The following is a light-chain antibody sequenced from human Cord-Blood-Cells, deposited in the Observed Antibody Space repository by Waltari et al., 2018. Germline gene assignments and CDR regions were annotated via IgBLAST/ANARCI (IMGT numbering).Light chain of an antibody. CDR3: CSYAGSSTYV. J-gene: IGLJ1*01. Sequence: QSALPQPASVSGSPGQSITISCTGTSSDVGCYNLVAWYQQHPGQAPKLMLYEVSKRPSGFSNRFSGSKSGNTASLTISGLQAEDDADYYCCSYAGSSTYVFGTGTKVTVL. V-gene: IGLV2-23*02. CDR2: EVS. CDR1: SSDVGCYNL.